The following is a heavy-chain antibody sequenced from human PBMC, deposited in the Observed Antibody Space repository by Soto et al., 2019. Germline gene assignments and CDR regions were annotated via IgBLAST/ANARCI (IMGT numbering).Heavy chain of an antibody. J-gene: IGHJ6*02. CDR1: GGTFSSYA. CDR3: ARLYYYDSSGYSFLDGMDV. CDR2: IIPIFGTA. Sequence: GPSVKVSCKASGGTFSSYAISWVRQAPGQGLEWMGGIIPIFGTANYAQKFQGRVTITADESTSTAYMELSSLRSEDTAVYYCARLYYYDSSGYSFLDGMDVWGQGTTVTVSS. V-gene: IGHV1-69*13. D-gene: IGHD3-22*01.